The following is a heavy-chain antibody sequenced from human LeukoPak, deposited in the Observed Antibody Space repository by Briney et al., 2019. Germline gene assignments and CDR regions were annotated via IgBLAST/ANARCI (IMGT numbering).Heavy chain of an antibody. CDR3: AKVLDGYNYSYYFDY. J-gene: IGHJ4*02. D-gene: IGHD5-24*01. V-gene: IGHV3-30*18. Sequence: GGSLRLSCAASGFTFSSYGMHWVRQAPGKGLEWVAVISYDGSNKYYADSVKGRFTISRDNSKNTLHLQMNSLRVEDTAVYYCAKVLDGYNYSYYFDYWGQGTLVTVSS. CDR2: ISYDGSNK. CDR1: GFTFSSYG.